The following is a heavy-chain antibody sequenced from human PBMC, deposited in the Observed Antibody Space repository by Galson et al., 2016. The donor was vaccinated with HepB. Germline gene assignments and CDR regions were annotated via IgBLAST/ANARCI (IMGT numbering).Heavy chain of an antibody. CDR3: ARVRGVGARGALDF. J-gene: IGHJ4*02. Sequence: SLRLSCAASGFTFNAYDMTWIRQAPGKGLEWVSWITESGSTTYYADSVKGRFTISRDHAKNSVYRQMDSLRAEDTAMYFCARVRGVGARGALDFWGQGALVTVSS. CDR1: GFTFNAYD. V-gene: IGHV3-11*01. CDR2: ITESGSTT. D-gene: IGHD1-26*01.